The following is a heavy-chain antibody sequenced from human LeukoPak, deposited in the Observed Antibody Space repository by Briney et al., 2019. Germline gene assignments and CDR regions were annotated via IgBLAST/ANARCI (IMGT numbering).Heavy chain of an antibody. CDR2: INHSGST. D-gene: IGHD2-2*01. J-gene: IGHJ3*02. CDR3: ARGRYCSSTSCFPIRGDDSFDI. V-gene: IGHV4-34*01. CDR1: GGSFSGYY. Sequence: PSETLSLTCAVYGGSFSGYYWSWIRQPPGKGLEWIGEINHSGSTNYSPSLKSRVTISVDTSKNQFSLKLSSVTAADTAVYYCARGRYCSSTSCFPIRGDDSFDIWGQGTMVTVSS.